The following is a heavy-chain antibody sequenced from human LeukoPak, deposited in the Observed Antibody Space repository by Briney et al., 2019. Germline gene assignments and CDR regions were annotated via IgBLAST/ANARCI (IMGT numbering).Heavy chain of an antibody. V-gene: IGHV3-7*05. CDR2: IKHDGSEK. J-gene: IGHJ4*02. D-gene: IGHD6-13*01. CDR1: GFTFSGYW. CDR3: ASHSSSWYYFDY. Sequence: PGGSLRLSCAASGFTFSGYWMSWVRQAPGKGLEWVANIKHDGSEKYYVDSVKGRFTISSDNPKNSLYLQMNSLRAEDTAVYYCASHSSSWYYFDYWGQGILVTVPS.